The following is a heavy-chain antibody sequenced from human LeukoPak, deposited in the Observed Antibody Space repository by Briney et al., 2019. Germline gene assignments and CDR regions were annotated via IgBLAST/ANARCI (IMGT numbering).Heavy chain of an antibody. CDR3: ARASIAAAGVDY. Sequence: GGSLRLSCAASGFTFSSYNMNWVRQAPGKGLEWVSSISSSSSYIYYADSVKGRFTISRDNAKNSLYLQMNSLRAEDTAVYYCARASIAAAGVDYWGQGTLVTVSS. CDR1: GFTFSSYN. CDR2: ISSSSSYI. V-gene: IGHV3-21*01. D-gene: IGHD6-13*01. J-gene: IGHJ4*02.